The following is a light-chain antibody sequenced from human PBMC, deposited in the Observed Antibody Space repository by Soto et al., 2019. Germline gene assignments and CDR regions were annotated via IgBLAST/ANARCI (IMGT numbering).Light chain of an antibody. CDR3: QHYDNWPPRT. V-gene: IGKV3-15*01. Sequence: EIVMTQSPATLSVSPGERATLSCRASQSISTNLAWYRQRPGQAPRLLIYGASTRATGISVRFSGSGSGTEFTLTISSLQSEDFAVYYCQHYDNWPPRTFGQGTKVEIK. CDR1: QSISTN. J-gene: IGKJ1*01. CDR2: GAS.